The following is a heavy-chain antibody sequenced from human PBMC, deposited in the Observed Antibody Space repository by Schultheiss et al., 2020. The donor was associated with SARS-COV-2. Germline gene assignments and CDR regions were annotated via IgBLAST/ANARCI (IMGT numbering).Heavy chain of an antibody. V-gene: IGHV1-2*02. D-gene: IGHD3-3*01. CDR2: INPNSGGT. CDR3: ASNAGYYDFSFDY. J-gene: IGHJ4*02. CDR1: GYTFTGYY. Sequence: GESLKISCKASGYTFTGYYMHWVRQAPGQGLEWMGWINPNSGGTNYAQKFQGRVTMTRDTSISTAYMELSRLRSDDTAVYYCASNAGYYDFSFDYWGQGTLVTVSS.